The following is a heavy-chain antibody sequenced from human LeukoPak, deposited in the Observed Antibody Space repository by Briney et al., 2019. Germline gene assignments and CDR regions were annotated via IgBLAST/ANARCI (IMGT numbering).Heavy chain of an antibody. D-gene: IGHD3-3*01. Sequence: GGSLRLSCAASGFIFGGYAMHWVRQAPGKGLQWLAVISYDGGKAYYADSVEGRFTISRDNSKSTVYLEINSLRSEDTAIYYCARGFNDFWSGSQLEYWGQGTLVTVSS. CDR3: ARGFNDFWSGSQLEY. CDR1: GFIFGGYA. J-gene: IGHJ4*02. V-gene: IGHV3-30-3*01. CDR2: ISYDGGKA.